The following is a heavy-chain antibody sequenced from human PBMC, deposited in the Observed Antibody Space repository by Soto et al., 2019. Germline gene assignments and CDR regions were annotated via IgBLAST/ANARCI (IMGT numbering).Heavy chain of an antibody. CDR2: INHSGST. J-gene: IGHJ4*02. CDR1: GGSFSGYY. CDR3: ARRLSGYDYIDSFVGQVGNTQRTNYFDY. V-gene: IGHV4-34*01. Sequence: PSETLSLTCAVYGGSFSGYYWSWIRQPPGKGLEWIGEINHSGSTNYNPSLKSRVTISVDTSKNQFSLKLSSVTAADTAVYYCARRLSGYDYIDSFVGQVGNTQRTNYFDYWGQGTLVTVSS. D-gene: IGHD5-12*01.